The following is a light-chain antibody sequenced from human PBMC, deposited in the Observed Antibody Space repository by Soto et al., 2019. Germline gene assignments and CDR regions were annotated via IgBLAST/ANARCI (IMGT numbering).Light chain of an antibody. V-gene: IGKV3-11*01. CDR2: DPS. Sequence: EIVLTQSPATLSLSPGERATLSCRASQSVSSYLAWYQQKPGQAPSLLIYDPSNRATAIPARFSGSGSGTDFTLTISSLEPEDFAVYYCQQRSDWPLTFGGGTKVEIK. J-gene: IGKJ4*01. CDR3: QQRSDWPLT. CDR1: QSVSSY.